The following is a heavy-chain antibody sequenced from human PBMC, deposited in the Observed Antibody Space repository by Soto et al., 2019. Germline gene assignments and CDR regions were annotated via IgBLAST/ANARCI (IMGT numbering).Heavy chain of an antibody. V-gene: IGHV2-5*01. Sequence: SGPTLVNPTQTLTLTCTVSGVSLSTSGVGVGWIRQPPGKALEWLALIYWNDDKRYSPSLKSRLTITKDTSKNQVVLTLTNMDPVDTATYYCAHRPPLGGLATPRTWFDPWGQGTLVTV. CDR3: AHRPPLGGLATPRTWFDP. CDR2: IYWNDDK. D-gene: IGHD6-13*01. CDR1: GVSLSTSGVG. J-gene: IGHJ5*02.